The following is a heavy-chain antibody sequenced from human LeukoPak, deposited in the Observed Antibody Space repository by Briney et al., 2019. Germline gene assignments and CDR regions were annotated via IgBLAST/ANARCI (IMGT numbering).Heavy chain of an antibody. CDR1: GFTVSSNY. CDR3: ARDLHDYGDYYYYGMDV. J-gene: IGHJ6*02. Sequence: GGSLRLSCAASGFTVSSNYMSWVRQAPGKGLEWVSVIYSGGSTYYADSVKGRFTISRDNSKNTLYLQMNSLRAEDTAVYYCARDLHDYGDYYYYGMDVWGQGTTVTVSS. V-gene: IGHV3-53*01. CDR2: IYSGGST. D-gene: IGHD4-17*01.